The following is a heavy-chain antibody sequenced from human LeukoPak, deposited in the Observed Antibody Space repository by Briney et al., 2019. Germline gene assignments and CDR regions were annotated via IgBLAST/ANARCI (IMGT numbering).Heavy chain of an antibody. J-gene: IGHJ4*02. CDR3: ARDHSYASRGGSFDY. D-gene: IGHD3-16*01. V-gene: IGHV1-18*01. CDR1: GYSFTNYG. Sequence: ASVKVSCKASGYSFTNYGISWVRQAPGQGLEWMGWISAHNGNTNYAQKLQGRVTMTTDTSTSTAYKELRTLRSDDTAVYYCARDHSYASRGGSFDYWGQGTLVTVSS. CDR2: ISAHNGNT.